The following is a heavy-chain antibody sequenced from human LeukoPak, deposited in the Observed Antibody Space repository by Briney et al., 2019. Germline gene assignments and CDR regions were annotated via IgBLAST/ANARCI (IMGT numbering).Heavy chain of an antibody. CDR1: GGTMSSYY. D-gene: IGHD5-18*01. Sequence: SETPSLTCTVSGGTMSSYYWNFIRQPPGKGLEWIGYISYSGSTKYNPSLKSRVTISLNTSKNQFSLKLTSVTAADTAVYYCAGGYSYGQGLYERGQGTLVTVSS. CDR2: ISYSGST. J-gene: IGHJ4*02. V-gene: IGHV4-59*08. CDR3: AGGYSYGQGLYE.